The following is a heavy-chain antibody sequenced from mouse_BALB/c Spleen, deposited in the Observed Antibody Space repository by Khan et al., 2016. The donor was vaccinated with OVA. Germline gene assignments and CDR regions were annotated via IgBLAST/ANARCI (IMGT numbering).Heavy chain of an antibody. CDR2: VDTRNGYT. CDR1: GLNIKATY. V-gene: IGHV14-3*02. D-gene: IGHD2-3*01. J-gene: IGHJ2*01. CDR3: ARMARK. Sequence: EVQLVESGAELVKSGATVKLSCTASGLNIKATYMPWLKQWPDQGLEWIGRVDTRNGYTKYDPRFKGKATITTDTSYNTAYLQLSSLTSEDTAVYYGARMARKWGQGTMLTVSS.